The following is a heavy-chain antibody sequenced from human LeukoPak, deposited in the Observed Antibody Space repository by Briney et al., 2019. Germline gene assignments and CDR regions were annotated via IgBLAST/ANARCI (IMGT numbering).Heavy chain of an antibody. CDR3: ANSGSYRFDY. CDR1: EFTFSSYD. J-gene: IGHJ4*02. Sequence: GGSLRLSCAASEFTFSSYDINWVRQAPGKGLEWVSHITASGTAMFYADSVKGRFTISRDNAKNSLYLQMNSLRDEDTAVYYCANSGSYRFDYWGQGTLVTVSS. V-gene: IGHV3-48*02. D-gene: IGHD1-26*01. CDR2: ITASGTAM.